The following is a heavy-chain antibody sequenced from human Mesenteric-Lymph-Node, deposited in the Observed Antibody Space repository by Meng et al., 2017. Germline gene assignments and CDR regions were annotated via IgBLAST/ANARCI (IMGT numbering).Heavy chain of an antibody. CDR3: ARGIVDGYGGDSWFDP. Sequence: QVQLVQSGAEGKKPGATGKGSSKASGYTFTDDYMQWVRQAPGQGLEWMGRLNPNRGDTNYAQKFQGRVTMTRDTSISTAYMELSRLTSDDTAVYYCARGIVDGYGGDSWFDPWGQGTLVTVSS. D-gene: IGHD5-18*01. J-gene: IGHJ5*02. CDR2: LNPNRGDT. V-gene: IGHV1-2*06. CDR1: GYTFTDDY.